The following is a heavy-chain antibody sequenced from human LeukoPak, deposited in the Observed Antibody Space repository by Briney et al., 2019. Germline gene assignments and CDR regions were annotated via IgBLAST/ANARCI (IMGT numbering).Heavy chain of an antibody. CDR3: AREGLALDY. D-gene: IGHD6-19*01. CDR2: ISYDGSNK. V-gene: IGHV3-30-3*01. Sequence: GGSLRLSCAASGFTFSTYAMHWVRQAPGKGLEWVAVISYDGSNKYYADSVKGRFTISRDNSKNTLYLQMNNLRAEDTAVYYCAREGLALDYWGQGTLVTVSS. CDR1: GFTFSTYA. J-gene: IGHJ4*02.